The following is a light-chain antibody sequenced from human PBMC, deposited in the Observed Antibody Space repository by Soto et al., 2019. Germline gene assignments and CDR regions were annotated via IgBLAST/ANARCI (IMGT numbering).Light chain of an antibody. CDR3: EACDDNLSALR. J-gene: IGLJ2*01. V-gene: IGLV1-47*01. Sequence: QSVLTQPPSASGTLGQRVTISCSGSSSNIGKNYVFWYQHLPGTAPKLLIYRNNQWPSAVPDRFSGSKSGTSASLTISGVRSEDESDYYCEACDDNLSALRFGGGTKLTVL. CDR1: SSNIGKNY. CDR2: RNN.